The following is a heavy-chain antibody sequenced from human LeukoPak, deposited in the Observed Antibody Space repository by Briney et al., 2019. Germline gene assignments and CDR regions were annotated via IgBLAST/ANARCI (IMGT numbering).Heavy chain of an antibody. Sequence: PGGSLRLSCAASGFTFSSSGMHWVRQAPGKGLEWVAFISYDGSNRYYVDSVKGRFTISRDNSKNTLYLQMNSLRAEDTAVYYCAKETRGSYSDYWGQGTLVTVSS. CDR1: GFTFSSSG. V-gene: IGHV3-30*02. J-gene: IGHJ4*02. CDR2: ISYDGSNR. CDR3: AKETRGSYSDY. D-gene: IGHD5-12*01.